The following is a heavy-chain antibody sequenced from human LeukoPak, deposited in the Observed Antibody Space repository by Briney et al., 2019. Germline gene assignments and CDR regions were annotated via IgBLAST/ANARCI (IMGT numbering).Heavy chain of an antibody. CDR3: ARARPWDSSRSYYFGMDV. V-gene: IGHV3-23*01. CDR2: IPGSGGAT. CDR1: GFTFSSYA. D-gene: IGHD3-22*01. J-gene: IGHJ6*02. Sequence: PGGSLRLSCEASGFTFSSYAIRWVRQAPGTGLEWVSSIPGSGGATYYADSVRGRFSISRDSSKNTVYLQMNSLRDEDTAVYCCARARPWDSSRSYYFGMDVWGHGTTVTVSS.